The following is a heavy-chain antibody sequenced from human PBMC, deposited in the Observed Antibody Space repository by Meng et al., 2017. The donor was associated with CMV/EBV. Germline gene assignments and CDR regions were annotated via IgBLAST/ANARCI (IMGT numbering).Heavy chain of an antibody. CDR3: AGGSYCGGDCPNYYYYYGMDV. CDR2: IYYSGST. Sequence: SETLSLTCTVSGGSISSYYWSWIRQPPGKGLEWIGYIYYSGSTNYNPSLKSRVTISVDTSKNQSSLKLSPVTAADTAVYYCAGGSYCGGDCPNYYYYYGMDVWGQGTTVTVSS. CDR1: GGSISSYY. D-gene: IGHD2-21*01. J-gene: IGHJ6*02. V-gene: IGHV4-59*01.